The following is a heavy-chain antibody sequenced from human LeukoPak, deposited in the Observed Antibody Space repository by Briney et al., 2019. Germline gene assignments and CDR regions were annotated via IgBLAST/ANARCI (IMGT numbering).Heavy chain of an antibody. Sequence: SETLSPTCTVSGGSISSYYWSWIRQPPGKGLEWIGYIYYSGSANYNPSLKSRVTISVATSKNQFSLKLSSVTAADTAVYYCARHRDYYGSGSYSFFDYWGQGTLVTVSS. V-gene: IGHV4-59*08. J-gene: IGHJ4*02. CDR3: ARHRDYYGSGSYSFFDY. D-gene: IGHD3-10*01. CDR2: IYYSGSA. CDR1: GGSISSYY.